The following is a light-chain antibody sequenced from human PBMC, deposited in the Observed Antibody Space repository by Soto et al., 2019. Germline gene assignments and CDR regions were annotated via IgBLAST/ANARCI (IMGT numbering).Light chain of an antibody. V-gene: IGKV1-12*01. CDR3: QQAHSFPT. J-gene: IGKJ1*01. Sequence: DLQMTQSPSSVSASVGDRVTITCRAGQGISSYLAWYQQKPGEAPKLLIYAASSLQSGVPSRFSGSGSGADFTLTISSLQPEDSATYYCQQAHSFPTFGQGTKVDIK. CDR2: AAS. CDR1: QGISSY.